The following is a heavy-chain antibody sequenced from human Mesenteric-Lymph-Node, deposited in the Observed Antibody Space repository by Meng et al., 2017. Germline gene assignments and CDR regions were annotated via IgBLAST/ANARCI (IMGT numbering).Heavy chain of an antibody. CDR3: ARGVAPFYYGMDV. J-gene: IGHJ6*02. CDR2: IYYSGST. Sequence: LRLSCTVSGGSISSGGYYWSWIRQHPGKGLEWIGYIYYSGSTYYNPSLKSRVTISVDTSKNQFSLKLSSVTAADTAVYYCARGVAPFYYGMDVWGQGTTVTVSS. V-gene: IGHV4-31*03. CDR1: GGSISSGGYY. D-gene: IGHD2-15*01.